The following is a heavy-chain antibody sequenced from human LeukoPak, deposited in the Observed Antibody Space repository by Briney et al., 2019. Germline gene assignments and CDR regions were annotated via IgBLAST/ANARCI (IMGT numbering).Heavy chain of an antibody. J-gene: IGHJ4*02. V-gene: IGHV4-59*08. CDR2: IYYTGRT. Sequence: SETLSLTCTVSGASISNYYWSWIRQPPGKGLEWIGYIYYTGRTNYNPSLKSRLTISVDTSKNQLSLKLTSVTAADTAAYYCARPYCGGGSCYSGFVYWGQGSLVTVSS. D-gene: IGHD2-15*01. CDR3: ARPYCGGGSCYSGFVY. CDR1: GASISNYY.